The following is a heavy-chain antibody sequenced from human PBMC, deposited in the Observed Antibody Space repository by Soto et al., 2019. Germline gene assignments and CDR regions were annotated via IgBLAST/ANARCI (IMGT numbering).Heavy chain of an antibody. CDR1: GYTFTGYY. D-gene: IGHD6-19*01. J-gene: IGHJ4*02. CDR2: INPNSGGT. Sequence: ASVKVSCKASGYTFTGYYMHWVRQAPGQGLEWMGWINPNSGGTNYAQKFQGRFTISRDNSKNTLYLQMNSLRAEDTAVYYCAKPSSPSSIAVAGLVDYWGQGTLVTVSS. V-gene: IGHV1-2*02. CDR3: AKPSSPSSIAVAGLVDY.